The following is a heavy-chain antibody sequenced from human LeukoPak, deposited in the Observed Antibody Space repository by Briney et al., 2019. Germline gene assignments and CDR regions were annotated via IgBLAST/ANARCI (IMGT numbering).Heavy chain of an antibody. D-gene: IGHD4-17*01. Sequence: GGSLRLSCAASGFTFSSYWMHWVRQAPGKGLVWVSRISSDGTSTSYADSVKGRFTISRDNAKNTLYLQMYSLRAEDTAVYHCTRVHYGDYVDYWGQGTLVTVSP. CDR1: GFTFSSYW. V-gene: IGHV3-74*01. J-gene: IGHJ4*02. CDR2: ISSDGTST. CDR3: TRVHYGDYVDY.